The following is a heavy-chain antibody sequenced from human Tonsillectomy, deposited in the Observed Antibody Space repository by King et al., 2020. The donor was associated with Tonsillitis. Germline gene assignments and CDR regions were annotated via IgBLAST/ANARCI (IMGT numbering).Heavy chain of an antibody. CDR1: GDSVSSNSGA. CDR3: ARYPASETYCGYYFDY. D-gene: IGHD6-25*01. CDR2: TYYRSKWYN. Sequence: VQLQQSGPGLVKPSQTLSLTCAISGDSVSSNSGAWNWIRQSPSRGLEWLGRTYYRSKWYNDYAVSVKGRITINADTSKNQLSLQLNSVTPEDTAVYYCARYPASETYCGYYFDYWGQGTLVTVSS. J-gene: IGHJ4*02. V-gene: IGHV6-1*01.